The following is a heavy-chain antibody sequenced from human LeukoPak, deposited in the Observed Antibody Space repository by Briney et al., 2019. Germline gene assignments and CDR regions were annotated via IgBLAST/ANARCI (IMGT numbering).Heavy chain of an antibody. CDR3: AREGMGYCSSTSCSYYMDV. V-gene: IGHV1-2*02. CDR2: INPNSGGT. J-gene: IGHJ6*03. CDR1: GYTFTGYY. Sequence: GASVKVSCKASGYTFTGYYMHWVRQAPGQGLEWMGWINPNSGGTNYAQKFQGRVTMTRDTSISTAYMELSRLRSDDTAVYYCAREGMGYCSSTSCSYYMDVWGKGTTVTVSS. D-gene: IGHD2-2*01.